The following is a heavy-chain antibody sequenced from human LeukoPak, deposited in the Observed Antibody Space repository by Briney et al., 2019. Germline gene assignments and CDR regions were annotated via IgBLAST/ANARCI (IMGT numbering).Heavy chain of an antibody. Sequence: PSETLSLTCAVYGGSISSYYWSWIRQPAGKGLEWIGRIYTSGSTNYNPSLKSRVTMSVDTSKNQFSLKLSSVTAADTAVYYCARIPTVTFFDYWGQGTLVTVSS. CDR2: IYTSGST. CDR1: GGSISSYY. CDR3: ARIPTVTFFDY. V-gene: IGHV4-59*10. J-gene: IGHJ4*02. D-gene: IGHD4-17*01.